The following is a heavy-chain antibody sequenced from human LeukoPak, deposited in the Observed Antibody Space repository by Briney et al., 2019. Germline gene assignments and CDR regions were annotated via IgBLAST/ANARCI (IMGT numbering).Heavy chain of an antibody. J-gene: IGHJ4*02. CDR3: ARDGGIAAAGAYYFDY. V-gene: IGHV1-46*01. CDR1: GYTFTSYY. Sequence: ASVKVSCKVSGYTFTSYYMHWVRQAPGQGLEWMGIINPSGGSTSYAQKFQGRVTMTRDMSTSTVYMELSSLRSEDTAVYYCARDGGIAAAGAYYFDYWGQGTLVTVSS. CDR2: INPSGGST. D-gene: IGHD6-13*01.